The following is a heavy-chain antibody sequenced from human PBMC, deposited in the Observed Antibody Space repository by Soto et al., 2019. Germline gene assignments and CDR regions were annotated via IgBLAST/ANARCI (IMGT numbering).Heavy chain of an antibody. CDR3: ASSPVSDFWSGYLNWFVP. CDR2: IYYSGST. CDR1: GGSISSYY. V-gene: IGHV4-59*01. J-gene: IGHJ5*02. D-gene: IGHD3-3*01. Sequence: SETLSLTCTVSGGSISSYYWSWIRQPPGKGLEWIGYIYYSGSTNYNPSLKSRVTISVDTSKNQFSLKLSSVTAADTAVYYCASSPVSDFWSGYLNWFVPWGQGTLVTSPQ.